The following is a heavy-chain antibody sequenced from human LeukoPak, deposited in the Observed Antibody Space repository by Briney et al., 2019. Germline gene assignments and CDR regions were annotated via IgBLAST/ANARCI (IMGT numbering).Heavy chain of an antibody. CDR3: ARHAGGISATGTRPFDY. D-gene: IGHD6-13*01. J-gene: IGHJ4*02. CDR2: IYYSGST. V-gene: IGHV4-39*01. CDR1: GASFSSSTYY. Sequence: SETLSLTCTVSGASFSSSTYYWGWIRQPPGKGLEWIGSIYYSGSTYYNPSLKSRVTMSVDTSKNQFSLKLSSVTAADTAVYYCARHAGGISATGTRPFDYWGQGTWSPSPQ.